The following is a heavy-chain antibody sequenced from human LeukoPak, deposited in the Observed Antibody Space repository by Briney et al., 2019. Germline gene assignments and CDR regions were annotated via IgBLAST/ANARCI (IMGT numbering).Heavy chain of an antibody. CDR3: ARERESFYGSGSYNNWFDP. CDR1: GGSISSYY. Sequence: SETLSLTCTVSGGSISSYYWSWIRQPAGKGLERIGRIYTSGSTNYNPSLKSRVTMSVDTSKNQFSLKLSSVTAADTAVYYCARERESFYGSGSYNNWFDPWGQGTLVIVSS. J-gene: IGHJ5*02. CDR2: IYTSGST. D-gene: IGHD3-10*01. V-gene: IGHV4-4*07.